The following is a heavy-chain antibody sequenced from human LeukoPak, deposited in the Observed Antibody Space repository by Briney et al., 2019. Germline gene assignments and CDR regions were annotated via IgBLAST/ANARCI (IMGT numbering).Heavy chain of an antibody. CDR2: ISAYNGNT. Sequence: ASVNVSCKASGYTFTSYGIRWVRQAPGQGLEWMGWISAYNGNTNYAQKLQGRVTMTTDTSTSTAYMELRSLRSDDTAVYYCARGNYVWGSYRSPDAFDIWGQGTMVTVSS. J-gene: IGHJ3*02. D-gene: IGHD3-16*02. CDR3: ARGNYVWGSYRSPDAFDI. CDR1: GYTFTSYG. V-gene: IGHV1-18*01.